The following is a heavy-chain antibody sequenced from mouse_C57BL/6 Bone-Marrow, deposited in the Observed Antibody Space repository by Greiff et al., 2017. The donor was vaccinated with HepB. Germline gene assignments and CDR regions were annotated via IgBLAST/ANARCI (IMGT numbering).Heavy chain of an antibody. CDR3: ARIYYGNYDAMDY. V-gene: IGHV1-7*01. CDR2: INPSSGYT. Sequence: VQLQQSGAELAKPGASVKLSCKASSYTFTSYWMHWVKQRPGQGLEWIGYINPSSGYTKYNQKFKDKATLTADKSSSTAYMQLSSLTYEDSAVYYCARIYYGNYDAMDYWGQGTSVTVSS. CDR1: SYTFTSYW. D-gene: IGHD2-1*01. J-gene: IGHJ4*01.